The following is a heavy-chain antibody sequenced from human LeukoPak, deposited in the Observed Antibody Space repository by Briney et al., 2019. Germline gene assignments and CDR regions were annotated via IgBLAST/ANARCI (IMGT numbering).Heavy chain of an antibody. V-gene: IGHV4-39*07. J-gene: IGHJ5*02. CDR2: IYYSGST. CDR3: ARDRFQSWSSGGHNWFDP. CDR1: GGSISSGSYY. Sequence: SETLSLSCTVSGGSISSGSYYWGWIRQPPGKGLEWIGSIYYSGSTYYNPSLKSRVTISVDTSKNQFSLKLSSVTAADTAVYYCARDRFQSWSSGGHNWFDPWGQGTLVTVSS. D-gene: IGHD6-19*01.